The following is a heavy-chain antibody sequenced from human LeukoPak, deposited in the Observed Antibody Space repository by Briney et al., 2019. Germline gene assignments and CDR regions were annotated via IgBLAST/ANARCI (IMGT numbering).Heavy chain of an antibody. CDR2: IKEDGREK. CDR3: ARWRWLQSEFDD. Sequence: GGSLRLSCAASGFTFSSHSMSWVRQAPGKGLEWVAYIKEDGREKDHVDSVKGRFTISRDNAKNSLYLQMNTLRADDTAVYYCARWRWLQSEFDDWGQGTLVTVSS. D-gene: IGHD5-24*01. CDR1: GFTFSSHS. V-gene: IGHV3-7*01. J-gene: IGHJ4*02.